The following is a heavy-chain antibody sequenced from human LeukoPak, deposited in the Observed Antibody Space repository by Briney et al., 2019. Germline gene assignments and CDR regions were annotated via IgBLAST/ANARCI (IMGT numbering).Heavy chain of an antibody. D-gene: IGHD5-12*01. J-gene: IGHJ4*02. Sequence: GASVKDSCKASGFTFTDYYIHWVRRAPGQGLEWMGWINPNSGGTNYAQKFQGRVTMTRDTSISTAYMVLSRLRSDDTAVYYCATLYSGYDVFDYWGQGTLVTVSS. CDR1: GFTFTDYY. CDR2: INPNSGGT. CDR3: ATLYSGYDVFDY. V-gene: IGHV1-2*02.